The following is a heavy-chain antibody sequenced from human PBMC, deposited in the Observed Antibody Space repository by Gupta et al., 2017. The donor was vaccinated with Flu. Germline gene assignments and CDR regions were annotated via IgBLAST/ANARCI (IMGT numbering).Heavy chain of an antibody. J-gene: IGHJ6*02. Sequence: QVQLVQSGAEMKKPGTSVQVSCKASGGYFSGYVVSWVRQGPGQGLEWMGGIIPVSDKAKYSQNFQGRVTITADESRSTVYMELSSLRSEDTALYYCARGSRRYFEWSSYYYYALDVWGQGTTVTVSS. CDR2: IIPVSDKA. D-gene: IGHD3-9*01. V-gene: IGHV1-69*01. CDR1: GGYFSGYV. CDR3: ARGSRRYFEWSSYYYYALDV.